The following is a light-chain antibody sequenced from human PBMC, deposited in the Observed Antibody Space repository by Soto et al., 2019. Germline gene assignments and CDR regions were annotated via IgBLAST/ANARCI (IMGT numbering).Light chain of an antibody. Sequence: QSALTQPASVSGSPGQSITISCTGTSSDVGGYNYVSWYQQHPGKAPKLMIYEVSNRPSGVSNRFSGSKSGNTASLTISGLQAEDEADYYCSSYTSSSLYVFRTGTKLTVL. CDR3: SSYTSSSLYV. CDR1: SSDVGGYNY. V-gene: IGLV2-14*01. J-gene: IGLJ1*01. CDR2: EVS.